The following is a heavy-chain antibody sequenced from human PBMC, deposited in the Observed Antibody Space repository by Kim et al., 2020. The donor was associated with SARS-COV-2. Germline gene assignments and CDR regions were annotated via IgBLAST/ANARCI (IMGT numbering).Heavy chain of an antibody. Sequence: SVKVSCKASGGTFSSYAISWVRQAPGQGLEWMGGIIPIFGTANYAQKFQGRVTITADESTSTAYMELSSLRSEDTAVYYCARDRIGGSYLRGVGDFQHWGQGTLVTVSS. CDR3: ARDRIGGSYLRGVGDFQH. J-gene: IGHJ1*01. CDR2: IIPIFGTA. CDR1: GGTFSSYA. D-gene: IGHD1-26*01. V-gene: IGHV1-69*13.